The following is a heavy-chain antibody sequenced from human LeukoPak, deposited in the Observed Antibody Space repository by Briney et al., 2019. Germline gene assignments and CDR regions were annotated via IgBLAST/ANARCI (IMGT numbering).Heavy chain of an antibody. V-gene: IGHV3-15*01. CDR3: TRTWPGNTCFNF. J-gene: IGHJ4*02. CDR1: GFNFNDAW. CDR2: IKSISYGGTI. D-gene: IGHD1-7*01. Sequence: GGSLRLSCATSGFNFNDAWMNWVRQAPGKGLEWLGRIKSISYGGTIDYAAPVKGRFTISRDDSKNTLYLQMDSLETEDTAIYYCTRTWPGNTCFNFWGQGTLVTVSS.